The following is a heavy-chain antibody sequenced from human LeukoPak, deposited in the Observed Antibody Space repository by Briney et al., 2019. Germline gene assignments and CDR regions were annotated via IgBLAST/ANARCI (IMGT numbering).Heavy chain of an antibody. CDR1: GYTFNDYY. CDR2: INPNSGGT. V-gene: IGHV1-2*02. J-gene: IGHJ4*02. CDR3: ARGGWVRGVITRDGLNY. Sequence: GASVKVSCKASGYTFNDYYMHWVRQAPGQGLEWMGWINPNSGGTNYAQEFQGRVTMTRDTSISTAYMELSRLRSDDTAVYYCARGGWVRGVITRDGLNYWGQGTLVTVSS. D-gene: IGHD3-10*01.